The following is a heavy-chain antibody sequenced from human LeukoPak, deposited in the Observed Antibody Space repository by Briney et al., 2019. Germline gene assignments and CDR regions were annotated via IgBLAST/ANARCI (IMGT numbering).Heavy chain of an antibody. CDR3: ARVAKERVGGVYYFDY. CDR2: IGTAGDT. J-gene: IGHJ4*02. CDR1: GFTFSDYD. D-gene: IGHD1-1*01. Sequence: PGGSLRLSCAASGFTFSDYDMHWVRQATGKGLEWGSAIGTAGDTYYTGSAKGRFTISRENAKNSLYLQMNSLRAGDTAVYYCARVAKERVGGVYYFDYWGQGTLVTVSS. V-gene: IGHV3-13*01.